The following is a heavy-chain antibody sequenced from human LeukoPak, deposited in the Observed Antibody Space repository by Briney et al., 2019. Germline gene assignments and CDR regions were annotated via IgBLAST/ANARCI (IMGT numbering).Heavy chain of an antibody. Sequence: GGSPRLSCAVSGFTFSNYWMHWVRQAPGKGLVYVSRINSDGSSTTYADSVKGRITISRDNAKNTLYLPMNSLRAEDTAVYYCARGHSSGYSYDAFDIWGQGTMVTVTS. CDR2: INSDGSST. CDR1: GFTFSNYW. CDR3: ARGHSSGYSYDAFDI. J-gene: IGHJ3*02. V-gene: IGHV3-74*01. D-gene: IGHD3-22*01.